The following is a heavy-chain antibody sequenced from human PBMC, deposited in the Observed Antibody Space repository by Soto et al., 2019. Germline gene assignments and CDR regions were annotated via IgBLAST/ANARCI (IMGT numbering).Heavy chain of an antibody. Sequence: SETLSLTCTGSGGSISSRSYYWGWIRQPPGKGLEWIGSIYYSGSTCYNPSLKSRVTISVDTSKNHFSLKLSSVTAADTAVYYCAGLKYFDTSDYLAYWGQGTLVTVSS. CDR1: GGSISSRSYY. CDR2: IYYSGST. V-gene: IGHV4-39*02. J-gene: IGHJ4*02. D-gene: IGHD3-22*01. CDR3: AGLKYFDTSDYLAY.